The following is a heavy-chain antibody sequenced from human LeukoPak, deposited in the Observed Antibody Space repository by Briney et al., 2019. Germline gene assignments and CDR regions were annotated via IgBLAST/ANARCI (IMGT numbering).Heavy chain of an antibody. V-gene: IGHV4-39*01. CDR2: IYYSGST. Sequence: SETLSLTCTVSGGSISSSSYYWGWIRQPPGKGLERIGSIYYSGSTYYNPSLKSRVTISVDTSKNQFSLKLSSVTAADTAVYYCARTLYYDSSGYYRYWGQGTLVTVSS. D-gene: IGHD3-22*01. J-gene: IGHJ4*02. CDR3: ARTLYYDSSGYYRY. CDR1: GGSISSSSYY.